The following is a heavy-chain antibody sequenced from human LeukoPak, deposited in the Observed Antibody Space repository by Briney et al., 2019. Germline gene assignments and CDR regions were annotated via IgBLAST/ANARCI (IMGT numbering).Heavy chain of an antibody. Sequence: SETLSLTCTVSGGSISSYYWGWIRQPPGKGLEWIGSIYYSGSTYYNPSLKSRVTISVDTSKNQFSLKLSSVTAADTAVYYCARLFVGGNYYDSSGYYQIDYWGQGTLVTVSS. D-gene: IGHD3-22*01. CDR2: IYYSGST. CDR3: ARLFVGGNYYDSSGYYQIDY. CDR1: GGSISSYY. V-gene: IGHV4-39*07. J-gene: IGHJ4*02.